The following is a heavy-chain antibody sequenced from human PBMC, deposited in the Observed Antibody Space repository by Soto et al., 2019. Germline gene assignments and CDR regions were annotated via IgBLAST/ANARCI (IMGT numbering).Heavy chain of an antibody. J-gene: IGHJ3*02. CDR1: GGTFSSYA. Sequence: SVKVSCKASGGTFSSYAISWVRQAPGQGLEWMGGIIPIFGTANYAQKFQGRVTRTADESTSTAYMELSSLRSGDTAVYYCAVGGPYSSGWRDAFDIWGQGTMVTVSS. CDR3: AVGGPYSSGWRDAFDI. CDR2: IIPIFGTA. V-gene: IGHV1-69*13. D-gene: IGHD6-19*01.